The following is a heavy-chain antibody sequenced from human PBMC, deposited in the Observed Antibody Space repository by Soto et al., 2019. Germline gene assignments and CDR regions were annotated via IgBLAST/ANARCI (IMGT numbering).Heavy chain of an antibody. CDR3: ARDTYGDYVDY. Sequence: EVQLVESGGGLVQPGGSLRLSCAASGFTFSSYWMSWVRQAPGKGLEWVANIKQDGSEKYYVDSVKGLFTISRDNAKNSLYLQMNSLRAEDTAVYYCARDTYGDYVDYWGQGTLVTVSS. D-gene: IGHD4-17*01. CDR2: IKQDGSEK. CDR1: GFTFSSYW. J-gene: IGHJ4*02. V-gene: IGHV3-7*01.